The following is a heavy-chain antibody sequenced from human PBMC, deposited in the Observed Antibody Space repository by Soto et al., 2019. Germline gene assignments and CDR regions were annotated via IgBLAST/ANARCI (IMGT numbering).Heavy chain of an antibody. V-gene: IGHV5-51*01. CDR2: IYPGDSDT. J-gene: IGHJ4*02. CDR1: GYSFTSYW. D-gene: IGHD5-18*01. CDR3: ARQRGYSYGLNYAPKYFDY. Sequence: PGESLKISCMGSGYSFTSYWIGWVRQMPGKGLEWMGIIYPGDSDTRYSPSFQGQVTISADKSISTAYLQWSSLKASDTAMYYCARQRGYSYGLNYAPKYFDYWGQGTLVTVSS.